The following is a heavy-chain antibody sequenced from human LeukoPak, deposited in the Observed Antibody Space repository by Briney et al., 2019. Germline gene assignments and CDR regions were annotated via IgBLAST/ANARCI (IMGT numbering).Heavy chain of an antibody. CDR2: IYRNESP. CDR3: ARGRSYYCSSTSCYTRWFDP. Sequence: SETLSLTCTVSDGSISSYYWSWIRQPPGKGLEWIGYIYRNESPTYSPSLESRVTISVDTSKNQFSLKLSSVTAADTAVYYCARGRSYYCSSTSCYTRWFDPWGQGTLVTVSS. V-gene: IGHV4-59*12. D-gene: IGHD2-2*02. CDR1: DGSISSYY. J-gene: IGHJ5*02.